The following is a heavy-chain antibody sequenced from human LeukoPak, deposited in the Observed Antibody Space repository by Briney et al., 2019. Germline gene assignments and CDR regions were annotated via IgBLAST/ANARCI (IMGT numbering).Heavy chain of an antibody. CDR2: ISGGGGST. V-gene: IGHV3-23*01. D-gene: IGHD1-26*01. Sequence: GRSLRLSCAASGFTFSSYGMHWVRQAPGKGLEWVSTISGGGGSTYYADSVKGRFTISRDNSKNTLYLQVNSLRAEDTAVYYCAKGGKWDVTPFDYWGQGSLVTVSS. CDR3: AKGGKWDVTPFDY. CDR1: GFTFSSYG. J-gene: IGHJ4*02.